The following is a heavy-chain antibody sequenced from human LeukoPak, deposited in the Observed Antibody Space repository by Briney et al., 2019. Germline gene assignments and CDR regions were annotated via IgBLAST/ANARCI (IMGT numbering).Heavy chain of an antibody. CDR2: IRYDGSNK. CDR1: GFNFRNYG. J-gene: IGHJ4*02. D-gene: IGHD5-12*01. V-gene: IGHV3-30*02. Sequence: AGGSLRLSCAASGFNFRNYGMHWVRQAPGKGLEWVAFIRYDGSNKYYADSVKGRFTISRDNSKNTLYLQMNSLRAEDTAVYYCTSHVTSRGYSGTFHFDYWGQGTLVTVSS. CDR3: TSHVTSRGYSGTFHFDY.